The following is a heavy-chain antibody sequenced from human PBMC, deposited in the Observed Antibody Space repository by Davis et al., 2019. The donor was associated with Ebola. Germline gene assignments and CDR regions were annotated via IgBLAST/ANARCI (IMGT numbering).Heavy chain of an antibody. Sequence: MPSETLSLTCAVYGGSFSGYYWSWIRQPPGKGLEWIGEINHSGSTNYNPSLKSRVTISVDTSKNQFSLKLSSVTAADTDVYYCARRSVVYYYYYGMDVWGQGTTVTVSS. CDR1: GGSFSGYY. CDR3: ARRSVVYYYYYGMDV. J-gene: IGHJ6*02. CDR2: INHSGST. D-gene: IGHD4-23*01. V-gene: IGHV4-34*01.